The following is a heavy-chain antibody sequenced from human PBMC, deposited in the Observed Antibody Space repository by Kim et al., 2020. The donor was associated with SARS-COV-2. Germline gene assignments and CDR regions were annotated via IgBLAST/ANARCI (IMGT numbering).Heavy chain of an antibody. J-gene: IGHJ4*02. D-gene: IGHD2-2*01. V-gene: IGHV1-24*01. CDR3: ATFKESNQLPFDY. Sequence: YAKRFQGRVTMTEDTSADTAYMELSSLRSEDTAVYYCATFKESNQLPFDYWGQGTLVTVSS.